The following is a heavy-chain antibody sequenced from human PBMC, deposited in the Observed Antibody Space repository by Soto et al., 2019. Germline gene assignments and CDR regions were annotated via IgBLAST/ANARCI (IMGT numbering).Heavy chain of an antibody. V-gene: IGHV4-30-4*01. Sequence: EQLQESGPRLVKPLQTLSLTCTVSGDSINSGDYYWSWIRQPPGRGLEWVGYSFYSGITDYNPSLKSRMTISMDTSKNQFSLRLNSVTAADTAVYFCARWSGVGVAGMDVWGQGTTVSVSS. D-gene: IGHD3-10*01. CDR3: ARWSGVGVAGMDV. J-gene: IGHJ6*02. CDR2: SFYSGIT. CDR1: GDSINSGDYY.